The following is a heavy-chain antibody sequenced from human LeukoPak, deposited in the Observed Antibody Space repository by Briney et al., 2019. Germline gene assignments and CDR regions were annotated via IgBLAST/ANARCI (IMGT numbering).Heavy chain of an antibody. CDR2: ISGSGGIT. D-gene: IGHD3-22*01. CDR3: AKGHYDNLPHYFDY. Sequence: PGGSLRLSCAASGFIFSSYGMSWVRQAPGKGLEWVSGISGSGGITYYADSVKGRFTISRDNSKNTLFLQMNSLRAEDTAVYYCAKGHYDNLPHYFDYWGQGTLVTVSS. V-gene: IGHV3-23*01. J-gene: IGHJ4*02. CDR1: GFIFSSYG.